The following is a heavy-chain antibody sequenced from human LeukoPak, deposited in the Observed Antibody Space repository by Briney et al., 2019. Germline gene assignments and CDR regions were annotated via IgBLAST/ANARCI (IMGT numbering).Heavy chain of an antibody. Sequence: ESLKISCKGSGYTFTTYWIGWVRQMPGKGLEWMGVIYPGDSDTRYSPSFQGQVTISADKFINTAYLQWSSLKASDTAMYYCARSRYCSGGTCYPDYWGQGTLVTVSS. CDR3: ARSRYCSGGTCYPDY. CDR2: IYPGDSDT. CDR1: GYTFTTYW. V-gene: IGHV5-51*01. J-gene: IGHJ4*02. D-gene: IGHD2-15*01.